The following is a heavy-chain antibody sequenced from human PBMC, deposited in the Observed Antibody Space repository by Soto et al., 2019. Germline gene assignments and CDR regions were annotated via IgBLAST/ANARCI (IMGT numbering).Heavy chain of an antibody. CDR3: ARPHGGSSGWDNWFDP. J-gene: IGHJ5*02. CDR2: IYYSGST. V-gene: IGHV4-59*01. Sequence: QVQLLESGPGLVKPSETLSLTCTVSGGSISSYYWSWIRQPPGKGLELIGYIYYSGSTNYNPSLQRRVTISVDTSKNQCSLKLSSVTAADTAVYYCARPHGGSSGWDNWFDPWCQGTLVTVSS. D-gene: IGHD6-25*01. CDR1: GGSISSYY.